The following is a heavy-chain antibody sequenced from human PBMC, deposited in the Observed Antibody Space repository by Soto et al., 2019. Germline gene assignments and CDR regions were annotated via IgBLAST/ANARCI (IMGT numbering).Heavy chain of an antibody. CDR1: GGTFSSYA. CDR2: IIPIFGTA. CDR3: ATIPGGFGESPNYYYYGMDV. D-gene: IGHD3-10*01. Sequence: QVQLVQSGAEVKKPGSSVKVSCKASGGTFSSYAIGWVRQAPGQGLEWMGGIIPIFGTANYAQKFQGRVTITADEATSTAYRELSSLRSEDTAVYYCATIPGGFGESPNYYYYGMDVWGQGTTVTVSS. V-gene: IGHV1-69*01. J-gene: IGHJ6*02.